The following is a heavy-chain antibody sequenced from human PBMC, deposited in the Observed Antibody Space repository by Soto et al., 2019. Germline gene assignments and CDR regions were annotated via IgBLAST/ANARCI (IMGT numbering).Heavy chain of an antibody. CDR2: IYWDDDK. CDR3: ANRTTTVTWWFDP. D-gene: IGHD4-17*01. V-gene: IGHV2-5*02. CDR1: GFSLTTSGVG. J-gene: IGHJ5*01. Sequence: QITLKESGPTLVKPTQTLTLTCTFSGFSLTTSGVGVGWIPQPPGKALELLALIYWDDDKRYSPSLKSRLTLTKDNSNNQVVLTMTNMDPADTATYFCANRTTTVTWWFDPLGQGTLVTVSS.